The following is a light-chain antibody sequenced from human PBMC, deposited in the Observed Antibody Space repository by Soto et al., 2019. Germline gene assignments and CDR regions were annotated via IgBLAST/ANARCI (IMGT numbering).Light chain of an antibody. CDR3: QQYGSSPGT. Sequence: EVVLTQSPGTLSLSPGERSTLASRPGQSVSNTYLAWYQQKPGQAPRLLIYGASNRATGIPDRFSGSGSGTDFTLTISRLEPEDFAVYYCQQYGSSPGTFGQGTKVDIK. J-gene: IGKJ1*01. CDR1: QSVSNTY. CDR2: GAS. V-gene: IGKV3-20*01.